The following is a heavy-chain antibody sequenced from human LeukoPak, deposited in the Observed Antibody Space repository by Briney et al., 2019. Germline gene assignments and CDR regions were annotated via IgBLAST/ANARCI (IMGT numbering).Heavy chain of an antibody. Sequence: GGSLRLSCAASGFTFSDYWMSWVRQAPGKGLEWVANIQQDGSEKYYVDSVKGRFTISRDNAQNSLCLQMNSLRVEDTAVYYCAREANLAYWGQGTLVTVSS. V-gene: IGHV3-7*01. CDR2: IQQDGSEK. CDR1: GFTFSDYW. J-gene: IGHJ4*02. CDR3: AREANLAY.